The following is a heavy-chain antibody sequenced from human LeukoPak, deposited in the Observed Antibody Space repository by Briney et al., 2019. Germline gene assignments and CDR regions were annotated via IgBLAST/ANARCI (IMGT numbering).Heavy chain of an antibody. D-gene: IGHD6-19*01. Sequence: SETLSLTCTVSGGSISSHYWSWIRQPPGKGLEWNGYIYYTGSTNYNPSLKSRVTISVDTSKNQFSLKLSSVTAADTAVYYCAREIGFEAVAGNYYYGMDVWGQGTTVTVSS. CDR1: GGSISSHY. CDR3: AREIGFEAVAGNYYYGMDV. J-gene: IGHJ6*02. V-gene: IGHV4-59*11. CDR2: IYYTGST.